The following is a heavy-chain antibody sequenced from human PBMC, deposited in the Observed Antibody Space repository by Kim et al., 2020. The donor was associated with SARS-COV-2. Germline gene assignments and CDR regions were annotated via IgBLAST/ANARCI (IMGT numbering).Heavy chain of an antibody. J-gene: IGHJ4*02. V-gene: IGHV4-39*07. CDR3: ARDRAKDSSGYDNHPWFFY. Sequence: SRVTISVDTSKNQFSLKLSSVTAADTAVYYCARDRAKDSSGYDNHPWFFYWGQGTLVTVSS. D-gene: IGHD3-22*01.